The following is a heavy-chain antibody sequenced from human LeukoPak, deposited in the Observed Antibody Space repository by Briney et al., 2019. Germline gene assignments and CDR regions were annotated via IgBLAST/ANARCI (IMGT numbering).Heavy chain of an antibody. D-gene: IGHD3-3*01. V-gene: IGHV4-59*01. Sequence: PSETLSLTCTVSGGSISNYYWTWIRQAPGKGLEWIGYIYYSGSSTYYNPSLNSRVTISGDTSKNQISLKLSSVTAADTAVYYCAGVRFLEWPAPMDVWGKGITVTVSS. J-gene: IGHJ6*03. CDR3: AGVRFLEWPAPMDV. CDR2: IYYSGSST. CDR1: GGSISNYY.